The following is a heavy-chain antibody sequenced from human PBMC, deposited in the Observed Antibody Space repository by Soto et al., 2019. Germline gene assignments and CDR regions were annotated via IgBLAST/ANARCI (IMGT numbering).Heavy chain of an antibody. CDR2: ISGSGGST. J-gene: IGHJ4*02. Sequence: EVQLLESGGGLVQPGGSLRLSCAASGFTFSSYAMSWVRQAPGKGLEWVSAISGSGGSTYYADSVKGRFTISRDNSKNPLYTQMDSLGAGDTAVSSCAQGGATVTPFDYWGQGTLVTVSS. V-gene: IGHV3-23*01. CDR3: AQGGATVTPFDY. CDR1: GFTFSSYA. D-gene: IGHD4-17*01.